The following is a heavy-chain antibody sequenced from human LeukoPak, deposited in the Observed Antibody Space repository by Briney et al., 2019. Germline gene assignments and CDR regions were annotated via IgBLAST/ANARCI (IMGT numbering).Heavy chain of an antibody. J-gene: IGHJ6*02. D-gene: IGHD2/OR15-2a*01. V-gene: IGHV3-9*01. CDR1: GCSFDDYA. CDR2: ICWNSGSI. Sequence: GVSLTLSCPASGCSFDDYAMHWVRQAPGKGLEWVAGICWNSGSIGHAQYVKGRFTISRDNAKNHLYLQMNSLRAEDTALYYCAKDATRCNYYYYGMDVWGQGTTVTVSS. CDR3: AKDATRCNYYYYGMDV.